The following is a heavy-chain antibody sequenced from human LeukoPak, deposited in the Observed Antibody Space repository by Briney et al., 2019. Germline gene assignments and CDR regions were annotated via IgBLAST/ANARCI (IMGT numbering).Heavy chain of an antibody. J-gene: IGHJ4*02. D-gene: IGHD3-22*01. CDR3: ARTKYYYDSSGYPPPFDY. V-gene: IGHV4-4*07. Sequence: SETLSLTCTVSGGSISTYYWSWIRQPAGKGLEWIGRIYTSGSTNYNPSLKSRVTMSVDTSKNQFSLKLSSVTAADTAAYYCARTKYYYDSSGYPPPFDYWGQGTLVTVSS. CDR1: GGSISTYY. CDR2: IYTSGST.